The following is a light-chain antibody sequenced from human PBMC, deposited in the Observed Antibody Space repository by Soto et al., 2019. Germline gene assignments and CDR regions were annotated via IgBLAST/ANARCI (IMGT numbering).Light chain of an antibody. V-gene: IGKV1D-13*01. Sequence: AIQLTQSPSSLSASVGDRVTITCRASQGISSALAWYQQKPGKAPKLLIYDASSLESGVPSRVSGSGSWTDFTLTISSLQPEDFATYYCQQFNNYPLTFGVGTKVEIK. CDR2: DAS. CDR3: QQFNNYPLT. J-gene: IGKJ4*01. CDR1: QGISSA.